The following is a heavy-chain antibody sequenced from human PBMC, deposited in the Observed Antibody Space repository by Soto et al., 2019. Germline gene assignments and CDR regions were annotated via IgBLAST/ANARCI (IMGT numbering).Heavy chain of an antibody. V-gene: IGHV3-48*02. CDR2: ISSSGRTI. CDR1: GLTFSSYG. J-gene: IGHJ4*02. CDR3: ADDGGGDSDFGS. D-gene: IGHD4-17*01. Sequence: EVQLVESGGGLVQPGGSLRLSCAASGLTFSSYGMNWVRQAPGKGLEWVSYISSSGRTIYYAEFVRGRFSISRDNAKNLMYLQMDSLRDEDTAVYFCADDGGGDSDFGSWGQGTLVTVSS.